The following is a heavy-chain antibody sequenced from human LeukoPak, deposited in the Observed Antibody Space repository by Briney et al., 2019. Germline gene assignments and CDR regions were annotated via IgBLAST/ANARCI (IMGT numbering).Heavy chain of an antibody. CDR3: VGLPRDGYNGYYFDY. Sequence: GGSLRLSCAASGFTFSSYAMSWVRQAPGKGLEWVSAISGSGGSTYYADSVKGRFTISRDNSKNTLYLQMNSLRAEDTALYYCVGLPRDGYNGYYFDYWGQGTLVTVSS. CDR2: ISGSGGST. CDR1: GFTFSSYA. V-gene: IGHV3-23*01. D-gene: IGHD5-24*01. J-gene: IGHJ4*02.